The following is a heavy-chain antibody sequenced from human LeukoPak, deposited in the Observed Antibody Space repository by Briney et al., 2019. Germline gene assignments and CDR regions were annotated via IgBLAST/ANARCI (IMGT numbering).Heavy chain of an antibody. D-gene: IGHD4-11*01. CDR1: GFTFSNYG. Sequence: GGSLRLSCAASGFTFSNYGMHWVRQAPGKGLEWVAVISYDGSNKYYADSVKGRFTISRDNSKNTLYLQMNSLRAEETAVYYCARDPRTVVFDYWGQGTLVTVSS. J-gene: IGHJ4*02. V-gene: IGHV3-30*03. CDR3: ARDPRTVVFDY. CDR2: ISYDGSNK.